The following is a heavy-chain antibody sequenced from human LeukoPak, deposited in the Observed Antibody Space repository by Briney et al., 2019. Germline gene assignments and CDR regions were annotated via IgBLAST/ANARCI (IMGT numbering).Heavy chain of an antibody. V-gene: IGHV3-21*01. CDR1: GFTFSSYS. D-gene: IGHD3-22*01. CDR3: ARVLSGSWDWFDP. Sequence: TGGSLRLSCAASGFTFSSYSMNWVRQAPGKGLEWVSSISSSSSYIYYADSVKGRFTISRDNAKNSLYLQMNSLRAEDTAVYYCARVLSGSWDWFDPWGQGTLVTVSS. CDR2: ISSSSSYI. J-gene: IGHJ5*02.